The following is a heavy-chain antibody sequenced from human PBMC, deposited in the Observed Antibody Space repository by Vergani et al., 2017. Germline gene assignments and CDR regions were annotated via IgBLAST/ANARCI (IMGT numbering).Heavy chain of an antibody. V-gene: IGHV4-61*02. J-gene: IGHJ4*02. CDR2: IYTSGST. CDR1: GGSISSGSYY. D-gene: IGHD5-18*01. CDR3: AREGGYSYGGVYFDY. Sequence: QVQLQESGPGLVKPSQTLSLTCTVSGGSISSGSYYWSWIRQPAGKGLEWIGRIYTSGSTNYNPSLKSRVTISVDTSKNQFSLKLSSVTAADTAVYYCAREGGYSYGGVYFDYWGQGTLVTVSS.